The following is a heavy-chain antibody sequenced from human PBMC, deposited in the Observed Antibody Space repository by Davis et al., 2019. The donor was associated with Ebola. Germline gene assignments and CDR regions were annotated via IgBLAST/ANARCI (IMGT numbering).Heavy chain of an antibody. D-gene: IGHD5/OR15-5a*01. J-gene: IGHJ4*02. CDR2: IYPGNSDT. CDR1: GYSISDYW. V-gene: IGHV5-51*01. Sequence: GESLKISCKGSGYSISDYWIGWVRQMPGKGLEWMGLIYPGNSDTTYSPSFQGQVTLSADDSINTAYLQWSSLKASDTAMYYCARRVYRGETIDYWGQGTLVSVSS. CDR3: ARRVYRGETIDY.